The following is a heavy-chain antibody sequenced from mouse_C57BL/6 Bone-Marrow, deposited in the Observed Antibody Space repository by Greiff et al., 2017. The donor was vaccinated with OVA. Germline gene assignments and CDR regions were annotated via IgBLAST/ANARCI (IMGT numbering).Heavy chain of an antibody. CDR3: ARRGVSYYAMDY. D-gene: IGHD2-2*01. Sequence: EVMLVESGGDLVKPGGSLKLSCAASGFTFSSYGMSWVRQTPDKRLEWVATISSGGSYTYYPDSVKGRFTISRDNAKNTLYLQMSSLKSEDTAMYYCARRGVSYYAMDYWGQGTSVTVSS. V-gene: IGHV5-6*02. CDR2: ISSGGSYT. CDR1: GFTFSSYG. J-gene: IGHJ4*01.